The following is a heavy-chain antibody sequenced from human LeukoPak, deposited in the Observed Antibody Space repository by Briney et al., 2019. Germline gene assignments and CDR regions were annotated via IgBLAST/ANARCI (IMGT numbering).Heavy chain of an antibody. J-gene: IGHJ4*02. CDR2: IYYSGST. CDR1: GGSISSYY. Sequence: SETLSLTCTVSGGSISSYYWSWIRQPPGKGLEWIGYIYYSGSTNYNPSLKSRVTIPVDTSKNQFSLKLSSVTAADTAVYYCAREAPGSYSFDYWGQGTLVTVSS. CDR3: AREAPGSYSFDY. V-gene: IGHV4-59*01. D-gene: IGHD3-10*01.